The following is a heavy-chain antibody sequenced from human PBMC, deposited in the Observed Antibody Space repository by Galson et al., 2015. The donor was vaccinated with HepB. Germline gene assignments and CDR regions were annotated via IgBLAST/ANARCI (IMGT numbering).Heavy chain of an antibody. CDR1: GFTFSSYS. J-gene: IGHJ6*03. V-gene: IGHV3-21*01. CDR3: ARVGGYYFYMDV. D-gene: IGHD1-26*01. CDR2: ISSSSSYI. Sequence: SLRLSCAASGFTFSSYSMNWVRQAPGKGLEWVSSISSSSSYIYYADSVKGRFTISRDNSEKSLYLQMNSLRAEDTAVYYCARVGGYYFYMDVWGKGTTVTVSS.